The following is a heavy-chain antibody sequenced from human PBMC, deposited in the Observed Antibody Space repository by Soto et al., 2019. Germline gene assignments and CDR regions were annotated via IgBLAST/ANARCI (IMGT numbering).Heavy chain of an antibody. D-gene: IGHD3-22*01. Sequence: GESLKISCKGSGYSFTSYWISWVRQMPGKGLEWMGRIDPSDSYTNYSPSFQGHVTISADKSISTAYLQWSSLKASDTAMYYCASPGYYDSSGFDYWGQGTQVTVSS. V-gene: IGHV5-10-1*01. CDR1: GYSFTSYW. CDR2: IDPSDSYT. CDR3: ASPGYYDSSGFDY. J-gene: IGHJ4*02.